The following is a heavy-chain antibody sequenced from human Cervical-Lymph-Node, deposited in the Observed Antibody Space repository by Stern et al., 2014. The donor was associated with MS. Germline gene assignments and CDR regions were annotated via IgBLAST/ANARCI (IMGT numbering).Heavy chain of an antibody. CDR1: GGSISSSYY. J-gene: IGHJ4*02. CDR2: IDDTGRT. V-gene: IGHV4-39*01. CDR3: VRQVTVRSRFDY. Sequence: QVQLQESGPGLVKPSETLSRTCTVSGGSISSSYYWGWIRQSSGKGLEWIGSIDDTGRTFYNPSLMSRVTLSVDTPHNQSSLKLSSVTAADTAVYYCVRQVTVRSRFDYWGQGTLVTVSS. D-gene: IGHD4-11*01.